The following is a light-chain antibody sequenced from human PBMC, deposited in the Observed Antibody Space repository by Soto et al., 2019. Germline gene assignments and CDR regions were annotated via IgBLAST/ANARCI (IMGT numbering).Light chain of an antibody. Sequence: DIQMTQSPSSLSASVGDRVTITGRASQSIANFLNWYQQQPAKAPQLLIYTASSLQSGVPSRFSGCGSSTDFTLTISSLQAEDFATYYCQQSYSTPPWTFGQGTKVDVK. V-gene: IGKV1-39*01. CDR2: TAS. CDR1: QSIANF. CDR3: QQSYSTPPWT. J-gene: IGKJ1*01.